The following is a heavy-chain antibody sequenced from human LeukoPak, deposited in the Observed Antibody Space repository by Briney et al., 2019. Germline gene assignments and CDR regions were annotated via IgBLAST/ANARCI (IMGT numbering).Heavy chain of an antibody. Sequence: GGSLRLSCAASGFTFSSYWMSWVRQAPGKGLEWVANIKQDGSEKYYVDSVKGRFTISRDNAKNSLYLQMNSLRAEDTAVYYCAASLVGYCSSASCFGDYWGQGTLVTVSS. J-gene: IGHJ4*02. D-gene: IGHD2-2*01. CDR2: IKQDGSEK. CDR1: GFTFSSYW. V-gene: IGHV3-7*01. CDR3: AASLVGYCSSASCFGDY.